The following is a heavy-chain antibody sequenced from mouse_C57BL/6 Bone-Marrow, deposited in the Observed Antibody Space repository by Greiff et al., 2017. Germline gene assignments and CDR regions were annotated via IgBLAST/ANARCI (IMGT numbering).Heavy chain of an antibody. J-gene: IGHJ4*01. CDR2: IYPRSGNT. CDR3: ARWGWSYYAMDY. D-gene: IGHD2-3*01. V-gene: IGHV1-81*01. Sequence: VQLKESGAELARPGASVKLSCKASGYTFTSYGISWVKQRTGQGLEWIGEIYPRSGNTYYNEKFKGKATLTADKSSSTAYMELRSLTSEDSAVYFCARWGWSYYAMDYWGQGTSVTVSS. CDR1: GYTFTSYG.